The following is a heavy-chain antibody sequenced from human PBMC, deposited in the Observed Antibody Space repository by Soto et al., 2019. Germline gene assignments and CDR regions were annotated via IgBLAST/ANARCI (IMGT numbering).Heavy chain of an antibody. J-gene: IGHJ4*02. CDR1: GGSISSYY. Sequence: SETLSLTCTVSGGSISSYYWSWIRQPPGKGLEWIGYIYYSGSTNHNPSLKSRVTISVDTSKNQFSLKLSSVTAADTAVYYCARMNIVVVPPAIGYFDYWGQGTLVTVSS. CDR3: ARMNIVVVPPAIGYFDY. CDR2: IYYSGST. V-gene: IGHV4-59*08. D-gene: IGHD2-2*02.